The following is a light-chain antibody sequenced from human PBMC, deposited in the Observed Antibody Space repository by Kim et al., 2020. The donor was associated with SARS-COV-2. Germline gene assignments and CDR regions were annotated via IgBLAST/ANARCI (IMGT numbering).Light chain of an antibody. CDR1: SSDISTYKY. CDR2: DVN. CDR3: CSYAVTYIWL. V-gene: IGLV2-11*03. Sequence: GQSVTISCTGISSDISTYKYVSWYQQHPGKAPKLLIYDVNERPSGVPDRFSGSKSGNTASLTISGLQADDEADYYCCSYAVTYIWLFGGGTQLTVL. J-gene: IGLJ3*02.